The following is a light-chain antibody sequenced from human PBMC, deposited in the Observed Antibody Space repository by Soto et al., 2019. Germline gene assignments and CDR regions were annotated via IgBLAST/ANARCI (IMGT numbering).Light chain of an antibody. CDR1: SSNIGSNY. CDR2: RNN. V-gene: IGLV1-47*01. CDR3: AAWDDSLGGWV. J-gene: IGLJ3*02. Sequence: QSVLTQPPSASGTPGQRVLISCSGSSSNIGSNYVYWYQQLPGTAPKLLIYRNNQRPSGVPDRFSGSKSGTSVSLAISGLRSEDEADYYCAAWDDSLGGWVFGGGTKLTVL.